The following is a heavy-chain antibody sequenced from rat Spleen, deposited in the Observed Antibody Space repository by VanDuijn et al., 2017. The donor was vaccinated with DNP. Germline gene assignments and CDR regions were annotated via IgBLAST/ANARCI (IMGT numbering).Heavy chain of an antibody. Sequence: EVQLVETGGGLVQPGRSLKLSCVASGFTFSSYWMFWIRPAPGKGLAWVASINTDGGSTYYPDSVKGRFTISRDNAENTVYLQMSSLRSEDTATYYCASWAPIAPLSTSNYWGQGVMVTVSS. V-gene: IGHV5-58*01. J-gene: IGHJ2*01. CDR2: INTDGGST. CDR3: ASWAPIAPLSTSNY. D-gene: IGHD1-2*01. CDR1: GFTFSSYW.